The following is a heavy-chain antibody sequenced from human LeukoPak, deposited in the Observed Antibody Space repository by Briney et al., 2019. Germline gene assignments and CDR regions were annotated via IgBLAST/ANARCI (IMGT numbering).Heavy chain of an antibody. D-gene: IGHD2-21*02. CDR3: ARKGLPDY. J-gene: IGHJ4*02. V-gene: IGHV3-7*01. Sequence: GGSLRLSCTASGFTFNTYWMIWVRQAPGKGLEWVANINQDGSVKYYVASVKGRFTISRDNAKNSVHLQMNSLRAEDTAMYYCARKGLPDYWGRGTMVTVSS. CDR2: INQDGSVK. CDR1: GFTFNTYW.